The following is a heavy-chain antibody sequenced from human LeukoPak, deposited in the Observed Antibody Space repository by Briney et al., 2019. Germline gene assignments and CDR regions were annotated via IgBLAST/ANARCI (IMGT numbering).Heavy chain of an antibody. CDR1: GGVITSFY. J-gene: IGHJ4*02. CDR2: MFSGGSA. Sequence: SETLSLTCSVSGGVITSFYWSWIRQSPGKGLECVGSMFSGGSATYNSSLKSRVTIAVDRSQSLFSLKLTSVTAADTAIYYCATLGGSIDYWGRGTLVAVSS. CDR3: ATLGGSIDY. V-gene: IGHV4-59*08. D-gene: IGHD3-16*01.